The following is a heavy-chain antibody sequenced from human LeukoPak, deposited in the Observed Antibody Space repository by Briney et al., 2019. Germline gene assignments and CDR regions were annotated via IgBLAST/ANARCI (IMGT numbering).Heavy chain of an antibody. J-gene: IGHJ3*02. Sequence: ASVKVSCKVSGYTLTELSMHWVRQAPGKGLEWMGGFDPEDGETIHAQKFQGRVTMTEDTSTDTAYMELSSLRSEDTAVYYCATGFGSSWSDAFDIWGQGTMVTVSS. D-gene: IGHD6-13*01. CDR1: GYTLTELS. V-gene: IGHV1-24*01. CDR3: ATGFGSSWSDAFDI. CDR2: FDPEDGET.